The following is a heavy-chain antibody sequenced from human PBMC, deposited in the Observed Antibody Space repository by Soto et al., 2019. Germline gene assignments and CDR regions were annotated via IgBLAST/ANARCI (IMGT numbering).Heavy chain of an antibody. V-gene: IGHV1-69*09. Sequence: QVQLLQSGTEVKRPGSSVKVSCRASGVSFNSYGFAWVRQAPGRGLEWVGKINPASQLRNYQQSLQGRVTITADTATKTAYMELSGLTSEDTAVYYCERMKLARLDHWGQGTLVTVSS. CDR3: ERMKLARLDH. CDR2: INPASQLR. J-gene: IGHJ4*02. CDR1: GVSFNSYG.